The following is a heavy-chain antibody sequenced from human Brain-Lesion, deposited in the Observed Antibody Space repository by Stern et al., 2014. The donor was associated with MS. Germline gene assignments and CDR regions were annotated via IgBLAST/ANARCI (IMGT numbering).Heavy chain of an antibody. CDR1: GGSINSGGYY. J-gene: IGHJ4*02. V-gene: IGHV4-31*03. Sequence: VQLLESGPGLVKPSQTLPLPCTVSGGSINSGGYYWSWIRQYPGKGLEWIGYLYYTGSAYYDPSLKSRLSMSIDTSKNQFSLNLNSVTAADTAVYYCARGARYSDSSGYYFYFDYWGQGTLVTVSS. D-gene: IGHD3-22*01. CDR3: ARGARYSDSSGYYFYFDY. CDR2: LYYTGSA.